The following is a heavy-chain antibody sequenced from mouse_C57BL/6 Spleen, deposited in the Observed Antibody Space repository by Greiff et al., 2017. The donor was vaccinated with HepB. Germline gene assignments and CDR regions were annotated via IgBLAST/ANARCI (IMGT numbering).Heavy chain of an antibody. Sequence: VQLKQPGAELVKPGASVKLSCKASGYTFTSYWMQWVKQRPGQGLEWIGEIDPSDSYTNYNQKFKGKATLTVDTSSSTAYMQLSSLTSEDSAVYYCARRDYGDYFDYWGQGTTLTVSS. J-gene: IGHJ2*01. CDR2: IDPSDSYT. V-gene: IGHV1-50*01. CDR1: GYTFTSYW. CDR3: ARRDYGDYFDY. D-gene: IGHD1-1*01.